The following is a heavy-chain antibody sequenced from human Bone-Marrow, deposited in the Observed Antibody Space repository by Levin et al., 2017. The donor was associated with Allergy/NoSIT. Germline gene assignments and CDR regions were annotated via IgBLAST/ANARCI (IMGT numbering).Heavy chain of an antibody. D-gene: IGHD6-19*01. CDR1: GFRFSSVA. J-gene: IGHJ4*02. CDR3: LKGGWEADFDH. CDR2: VSARGDTT. Sequence: GGSLRLSCAASGFRFSSVAMTWVRQGSGKGLEWVSGVSARGDTTYYVDSVRGRFIISRDNSENKLYLQMNSLRVDDTAVYYCLKGGWEADFDHWGQGTPVVVSS. V-gene: IGHV3-23*01.